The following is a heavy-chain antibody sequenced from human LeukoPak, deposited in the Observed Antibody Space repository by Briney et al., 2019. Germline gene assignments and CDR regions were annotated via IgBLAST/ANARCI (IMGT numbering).Heavy chain of an antibody. CDR1: GYTFTSYY. CDR3: ARDEWGYQLLFF. Sequence: ASVKVSCKASGYTFTSYYMHWVRQAPGQGLEWLGIINPSGGSTSYAQKFQGRVTMTRDTSTSTVYMELSSLRSEDTAVYYCARDEWGYQLLFFWGQGTLVTVSS. CDR2: INPSGGST. V-gene: IGHV1-46*01. J-gene: IGHJ4*02. D-gene: IGHD2-2*01.